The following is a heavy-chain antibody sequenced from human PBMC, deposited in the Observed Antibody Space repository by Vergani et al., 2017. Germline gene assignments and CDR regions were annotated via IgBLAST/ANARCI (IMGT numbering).Heavy chain of an antibody. D-gene: IGHD5-24*01. CDR3: ARSQMATNDFDL. CDR1: GYTFVNHP. J-gene: IGHJ4*02. V-gene: IGHV1-18*04. Sequence: QAQLGQSDSEVKKPGDSVTLSCKTSGYTFVNHPITWVRQAPGQGLEWMVLISPYNHKTLYSQKVEGRVTMTSDTSSSTVFLELRRLTSDDTAIYYCARSQMATNDFDLWGRGTLVTVSS. CDR2: ISPYNHKT.